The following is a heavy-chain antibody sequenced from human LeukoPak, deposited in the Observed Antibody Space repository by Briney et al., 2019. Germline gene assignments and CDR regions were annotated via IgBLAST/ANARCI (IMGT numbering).Heavy chain of an antibody. CDR2: INPNSGGT. CDR3: ARGFRDSGSYSGY. Sequence: SVKVSCKASGYTFTGYYMHWVRQAPGQGLEWMGWINPNSGGTNYAQKFQGRVTMTRDTSISTAYMELSRLRSDDTAVYYCARGFRDSGSYSGYWGQGTLVTVSS. V-gene: IGHV1-2*02. D-gene: IGHD1-26*01. J-gene: IGHJ4*02. CDR1: GYTFTGYY.